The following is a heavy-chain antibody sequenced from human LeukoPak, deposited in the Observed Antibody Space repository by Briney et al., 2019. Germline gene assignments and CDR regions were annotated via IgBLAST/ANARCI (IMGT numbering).Heavy chain of an antibody. J-gene: IGHJ3*02. CDR2: INPKNGET. CDR1: GYTFAGYY. D-gene: IGHD3-22*01. Sequence: ASVKVSCKASGYTFAGYYVHWVRQAPGQGLEWMGWINPKNGETSYAQKFQGRVTMTRDTSINTAYMELSRLRSGDTAVYYCARGGDYYDSSGYYDDAFDIWGQGTMVTVSS. CDR3: ARGGDYYDSSGYYDDAFDI. V-gene: IGHV1-2*02.